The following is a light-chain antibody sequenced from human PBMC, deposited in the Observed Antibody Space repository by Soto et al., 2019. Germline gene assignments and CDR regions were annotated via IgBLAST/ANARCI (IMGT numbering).Light chain of an antibody. Sequence: QSVLTQPPSASGTPGQRVTISCSGSSSNIGSNSGNSYQQLPGTAPKLLMYSNNQRPSGVPDRFSGSTSVTSASLAISGHNAEEAAESYCAAWDESLHGVVFGGGTKLNVL. V-gene: IGLV1-44*01. CDR3: AAWDESLHGVV. CDR1: SSNIGSNS. CDR2: SNN. J-gene: IGLJ2*01.